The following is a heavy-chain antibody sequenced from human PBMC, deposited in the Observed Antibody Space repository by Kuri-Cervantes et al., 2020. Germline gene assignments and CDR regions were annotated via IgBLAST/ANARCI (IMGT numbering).Heavy chain of an antibody. J-gene: IGHJ4*02. CDR1: GGTFSSYA. Sequence: AVQVSCKASGGTFSSYAISWVRQAPGQGLEWMGGIIPIFGTANYAQKFQGRVTITTDESMSTAYKELSSLGFEDTTMYYCARDREAVAGGDWGQGTLVTVSS. CDR2: IIPIFGTA. D-gene: IGHD6-19*01. CDR3: ARDREAVAGGD. V-gene: IGHV1-69*05.